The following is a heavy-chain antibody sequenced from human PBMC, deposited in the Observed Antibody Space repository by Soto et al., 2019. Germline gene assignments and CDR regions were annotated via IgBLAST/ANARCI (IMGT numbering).Heavy chain of an antibody. Sequence: SETLSLTCAVSGCSISSGGYSCSWIRQPPGDGLEWIGSVFYSGSTYYNPALKSRVTISVDTSKNQCSLKLTFVPAVDTAVHYCACVFAGPYGYGFYDYGMDVWGQGTTVTVS. CDR2: VFYSGST. J-gene: IGHJ6*02. V-gene: IGHV4-30-2*03. D-gene: IGHD5-18*01. CDR3: ACVFAGPYGYGFYDYGMDV. CDR1: GCSISSGGYS.